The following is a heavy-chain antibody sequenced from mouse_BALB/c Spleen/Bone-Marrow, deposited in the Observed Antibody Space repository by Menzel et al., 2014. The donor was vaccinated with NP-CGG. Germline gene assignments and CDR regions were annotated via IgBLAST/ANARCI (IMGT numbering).Heavy chain of an antibody. CDR2: ISDGGSYT. V-gene: IGHV5-4*02. D-gene: IGHD2-14*01. CDR3: ARDGDYTYAWFAY. Sequence: VQLKDSGGGLVKPGGSLKLSCAASGFTFSDYYMYWVRQTPEKRLEWVATISDGGSYTFYPDSVKGRFTISRDNAKNNLYLQMSSLKSEDTAMYYCARDGDYTYAWFAYWGQGTLVTVSA. CDR1: GFTFSDYY. J-gene: IGHJ3*01.